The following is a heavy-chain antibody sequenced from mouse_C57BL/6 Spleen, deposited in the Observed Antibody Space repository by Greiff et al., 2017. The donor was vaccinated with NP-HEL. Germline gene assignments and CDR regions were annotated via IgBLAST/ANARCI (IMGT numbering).Heavy chain of an antibody. CDR1: GYTFTDYY. CDR2: INPNNGGT. Sequence: VQLQQSGPELVKPGASVKISCKASGYTFTDYYMNWVKQSPGKSLEWIGDINPNNGGTSYNQKFKGKATLTVDKSSSTAYMELRSLTSEDSAFYYCERVDDNYVRGYFDYWGQGTTLTVSS. J-gene: IGHJ2*01. V-gene: IGHV1-26*01. CDR3: ERVDDNYVRGYFDY. D-gene: IGHD2-1*01.